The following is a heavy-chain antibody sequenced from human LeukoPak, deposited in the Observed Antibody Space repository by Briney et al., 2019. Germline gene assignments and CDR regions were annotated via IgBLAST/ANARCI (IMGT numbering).Heavy chain of an antibody. D-gene: IGHD5-18*01. CDR1: GFTFNSYS. J-gene: IGHJ4*02. CDR2: ISSSSSYI. Sequence: GSLRLSCAASGFTFNSYSMNWVRPAPGKGLEWVSSISSSSSYIYYADSVKGRFTISRDNAKNSLYLQMNSLRAEDTAVYYCARDAGYSYPDYWGQGTLVTVSS. V-gene: IGHV3-21*01. CDR3: ARDAGYSYPDY.